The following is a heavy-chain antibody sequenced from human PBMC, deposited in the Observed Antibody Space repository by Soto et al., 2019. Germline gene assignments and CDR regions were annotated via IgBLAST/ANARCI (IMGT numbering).Heavy chain of an antibody. J-gene: IGHJ6*02. CDR3: ARGENGSGSYALYYYYYYGMDV. D-gene: IGHD3-10*01. V-gene: IGHV1-69*13. CDR1: GGTFSSYA. Sequence: AASVKVSCKASGGTFSSYAISWVRQAPGQGLEWMGGIIPIFGTANYAQKFQGRVTITADESTSTAYMELSSLRSEDTAVYYCARGENGSGSYALYYYYYYGMDVWGQGTTVTVSS. CDR2: IIPIFGTA.